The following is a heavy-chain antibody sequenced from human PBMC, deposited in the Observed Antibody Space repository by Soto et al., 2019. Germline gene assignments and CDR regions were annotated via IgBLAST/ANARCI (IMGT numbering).Heavy chain of an antibody. J-gene: IGHJ6*02. CDR3: ARDIDNRDYYYGLDV. D-gene: IGHD1-20*01. Sequence: GGSLRLSCVASGFVFKNYEMNWVRQAPGKGLEWISYISNSGNTIYVADSMRGRFTISRDNAKNSLFLQMNSLRADDTAVYYCARDIDNRDYYYGLDVWGQGTTVTVSS. CDR2: ISNSGNTI. V-gene: IGHV3-48*03. CDR1: GFVFKNYE.